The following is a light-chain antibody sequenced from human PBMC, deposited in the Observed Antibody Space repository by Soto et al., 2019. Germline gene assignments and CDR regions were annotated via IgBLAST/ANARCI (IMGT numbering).Light chain of an antibody. V-gene: IGKV1-5*01. J-gene: IGKJ4*01. CDR1: ESISTW. CDR3: PQYTTYSPT. CDR2: DAS. Sequence: GGGVTITCRASESISTWLAWYQQKPGKAPKLLISDASTLESGVPSRFSGSGSGTEFTLTISSLQPADFATYYWPQYTTYSPTFGGGTKVDIK.